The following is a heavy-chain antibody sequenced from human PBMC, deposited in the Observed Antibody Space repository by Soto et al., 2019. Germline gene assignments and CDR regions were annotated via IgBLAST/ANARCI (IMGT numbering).Heavy chain of an antibody. CDR3: ARHKRAYCSSTSCYPHYMDV. V-gene: IGHV4-59*08. J-gene: IGHJ6*03. CDR1: GGSISSYY. CDR2: IYYSGST. Sequence: SETLSLTCTVSGGSISSYYWSWIRQPPGKGLEWIGYIYYSGSTNYNPSLKSRVTISVDTSKNQFSLKLSPVTAADTAVYYCARHKRAYCSSTSCYPHYMDVWGKGTTVTVSS. D-gene: IGHD2-2*01.